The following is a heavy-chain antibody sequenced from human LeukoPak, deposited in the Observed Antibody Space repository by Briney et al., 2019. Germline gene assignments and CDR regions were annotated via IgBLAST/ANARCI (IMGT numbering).Heavy chain of an antibody. CDR2: IYYSGST. CDR3: ARVGSRKYYYDRSGYYRSWFDA. V-gene: IGHV4-39*07. D-gene: IGHD3-22*01. CDR1: GGSISSSSYY. J-gene: IGHJ5*02. Sequence: PSETLSLTCTVSGGSISSSSYYWGWLRDPPGKGLEWIGSIYYSGSTYYNPSLQSRVTISVDTSKNQFSLKLGSVTAADTAVYYFARVGSRKYYYDRSGYYRSWFDAWGQGTLVTVSS.